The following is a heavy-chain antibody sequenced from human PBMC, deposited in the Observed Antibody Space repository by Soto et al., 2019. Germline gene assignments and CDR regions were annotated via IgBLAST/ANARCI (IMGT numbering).Heavy chain of an antibody. J-gene: IGHJ6*03. CDR1: GFTFSNAW. CDR2: IKSKTDGGTT. CDR3: TTGRLVIDYYYYMDV. V-gene: IGHV3-15*01. Sequence: PGGSLRLSCAASGFTFSNAWMSWVRQAPGKGLEWVGRIKSKTDGGTTDYAAPVKGRFTISRDDSKNTLYLQMNSLKTEDTAVYYCTTGRLVIDYYYYMDVWGKGTTVTVSS. D-gene: IGHD6-6*01.